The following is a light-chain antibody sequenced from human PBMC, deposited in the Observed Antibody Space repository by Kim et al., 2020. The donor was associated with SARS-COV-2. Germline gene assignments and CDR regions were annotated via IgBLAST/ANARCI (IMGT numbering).Light chain of an antibody. Sequence: ATLSVFPGERATLSCRASQSVSSHLAWYQQKPGQPPRLRIYGASTRATGIPARFSGSGSGTEFTLTISSLQSEDFAVYYCQHPGTFGQGTKVDIK. CDR2: GAS. CDR3: QHPGT. CDR1: QSVSSH. J-gene: IGKJ1*01. V-gene: IGKV3-15*01.